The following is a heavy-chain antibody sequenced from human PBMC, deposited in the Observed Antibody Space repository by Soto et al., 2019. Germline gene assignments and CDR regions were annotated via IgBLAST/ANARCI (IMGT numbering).Heavy chain of an antibody. J-gene: IGHJ4*02. CDR2: IIPILGIA. Sequence: ASVKVSCKASGGTFSSYTISWVRQAPGQGLEWMGRIIPILGIANYAQKFQGRVTITADKSTSTAYMELSSLRSEDTAVYYCARAAGYSYGDFDYWGQGTLVTVSS. V-gene: IGHV1-69*02. D-gene: IGHD5-18*01. CDR1: GGTFSSYT. CDR3: ARAAGYSYGDFDY.